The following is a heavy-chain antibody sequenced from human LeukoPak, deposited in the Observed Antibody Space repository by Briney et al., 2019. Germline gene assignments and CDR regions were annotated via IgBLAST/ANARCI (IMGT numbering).Heavy chain of an antibody. Sequence: GGSLRLSCAASGFTVSSNYMSWVRQAPGKGLEWVSVIYSGGSTYYADSVKGRFTISRDNSENTLYLQMNSLRAEDTAVYYCARDPPAGYSYGYDYWGQGTPVTVSS. J-gene: IGHJ4*02. V-gene: IGHV3-66*01. CDR3: ARDPPAGYSYGYDY. CDR1: GFTVSSNY. D-gene: IGHD5-18*01. CDR2: IYSGGST.